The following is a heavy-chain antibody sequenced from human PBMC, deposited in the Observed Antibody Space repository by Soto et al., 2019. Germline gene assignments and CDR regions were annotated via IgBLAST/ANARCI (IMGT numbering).Heavy chain of an antibody. CDR1: GFTFSDYY. J-gene: IGHJ4*02. D-gene: IGHD3-10*02. CDR2: ISSSGSTI. Sequence: QVQLVESGGGLVKPGGSLRLSCAASGFTFSDYYMSWIRQAPGKGLEWVSYISSSGSTIYYADSVKGRFTISRDNAKNSLYLQKNSLRAEDTAVYYWARPCTLVRGPMPTFGELCYWGQGTLVTVSS. V-gene: IGHV3-11*01. CDR3: ARPCTLVRGPMPTFGELCY.